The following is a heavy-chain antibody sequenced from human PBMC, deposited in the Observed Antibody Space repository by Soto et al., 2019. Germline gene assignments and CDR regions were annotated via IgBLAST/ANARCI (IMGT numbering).Heavy chain of an antibody. CDR3: AQIPEWLGFDY. V-gene: IGHV2-5*02. J-gene: IGHJ4*02. D-gene: IGHD6-19*01. Sequence: QITLKESGPTLVKPTQTLTLTCTFSGFSLSTSGVGVGWIRQPPGKALEWLALIYWADDKRYSPSLKSRLTITKDTSKSQVVLTMTNMDPVDTATYYCAQIPEWLGFDYWGQGTLVTVSS. CDR2: IYWADDK. CDR1: GFSLSTSGVG.